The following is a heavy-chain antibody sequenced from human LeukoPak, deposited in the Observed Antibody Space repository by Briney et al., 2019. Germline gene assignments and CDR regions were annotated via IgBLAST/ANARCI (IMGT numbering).Heavy chain of an antibody. CDR1: GFTFTSSA. D-gene: IGHD6-13*01. V-gene: IGHV1-58*02. CDR2: IVVGSGNT. J-gene: IGHJ5*02. Sequence: GTSVKVSCKASGFTFTSSAMQWVRQARGQRLEWIGWIVVGSGNTNYAQKFQERVTITRDMSTSTAYMELSSLRSEDTAVYYCAAGDSSSLEGLNRFDPWGQGTLVTVSS. CDR3: AAGDSSSLEGLNRFDP.